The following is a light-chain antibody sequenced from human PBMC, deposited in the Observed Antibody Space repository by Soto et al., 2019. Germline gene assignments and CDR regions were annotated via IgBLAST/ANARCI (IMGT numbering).Light chain of an antibody. V-gene: IGLV2-23*01. CDR1: SSDVGSYNL. J-gene: IGLJ3*02. CDR2: EGS. Sequence: QSALTQPASVSGSPGQSITISCTGTSSDVGSYNLVSWYQQHPGKAPKLMIYEGSKRPSGVSNRFSGSKSGNTASLTISGLQPEDEADYYCCSYAGSSTWVFGGGTKVTVL. CDR3: CSYAGSSTWV.